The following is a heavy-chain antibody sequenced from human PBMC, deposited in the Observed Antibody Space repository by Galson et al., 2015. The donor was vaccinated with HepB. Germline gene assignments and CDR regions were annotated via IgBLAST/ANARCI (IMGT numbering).Heavy chain of an antibody. Sequence: SLRLSCAASGFSVSSNYMSWVRQAPGKGLEWVGRIKSKTDGGTTDYAAPVKGRFTISRDDSKNTLFLQMNSLKTEDTAVYYCTTYTSGYFIYWGQGTLVTVSS. CDR1: GFSVSSNY. CDR3: TTYTSGYFIY. CDR2: IKSKTDGGTT. V-gene: IGHV3-15*01. D-gene: IGHD3-9*01. J-gene: IGHJ4*02.